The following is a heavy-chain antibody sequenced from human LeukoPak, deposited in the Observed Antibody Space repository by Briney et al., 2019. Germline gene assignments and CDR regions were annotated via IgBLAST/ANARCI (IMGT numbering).Heavy chain of an antibody. J-gene: IGHJ4*02. Sequence: GGSLRLSCAASGFTFSSYSMNWVRQAPGKGLEWVSSISSSSSYIYYADSVKGRFTISRDNAKNSLYLQMNSLRAEDTAVYYCARVRYCSGGSCYDIDYWGQGTLVTVSS. D-gene: IGHD2-15*01. CDR3: ARVRYCSGGSCYDIDY. CDR2: ISSSSSYI. V-gene: IGHV3-21*01. CDR1: GFTFSSYS.